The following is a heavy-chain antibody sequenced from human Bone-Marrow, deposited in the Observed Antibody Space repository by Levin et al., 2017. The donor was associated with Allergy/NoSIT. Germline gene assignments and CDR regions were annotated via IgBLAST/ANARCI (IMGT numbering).Heavy chain of an antibody. Sequence: PGGSLRLSCAASGFTFSSYEMNWVRQAPGKGLEWVSYISSSGSTIYYADSVKGRFTISRDNAKNSLYLQMNSLRAEDTAVYYCARGPSDIVVVPAAIIYFDYWGQGTLVTVSS. CDR2: ISSSGSTI. D-gene: IGHD2-2*02. CDR1: GFTFSSYE. V-gene: IGHV3-48*03. J-gene: IGHJ4*02. CDR3: ARGPSDIVVVPAAIIYFDY.